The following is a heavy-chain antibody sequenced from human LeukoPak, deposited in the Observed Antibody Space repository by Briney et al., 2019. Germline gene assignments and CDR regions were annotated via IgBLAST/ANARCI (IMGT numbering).Heavy chain of an antibody. D-gene: IGHD6-13*01. CDR3: ARVGVAAASVPDQIWERMNWFDA. Sequence: ASVKVSCKASGYTFTGYYMHWVRQAPGQGLEWMGWFNPNTGGTNYAQKFQGRVTMTRDTFISTAYMELSRLRSDDTALYYCARVGVAAASVPDQIWERMNWFDAWGQGTLVTVSS. CDR2: FNPNTGGT. J-gene: IGHJ5*02. CDR1: GYTFTGYY. V-gene: IGHV1-2*02.